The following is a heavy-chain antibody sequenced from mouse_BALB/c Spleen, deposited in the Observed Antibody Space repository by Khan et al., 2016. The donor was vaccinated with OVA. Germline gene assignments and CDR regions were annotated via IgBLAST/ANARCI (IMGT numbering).Heavy chain of an antibody. CDR1: GYSITSDYA. CDR3: ASSGTISTVVITDFDY. V-gene: IGHV3-2*02. D-gene: IGHD1-1*01. CDR2: IKYSGST. J-gene: IGHJ2*01. Sequence: EVQLQESGPGLVKPSQSLSLTCTVTGYSITSDYAWNWIRQFPGNKLEWMGYIKYSGSTSYNPSLKSRFSITRNTSKNQFFLQLSSVTTEDTATYYCASSGTISTVVITDFDYWGQGTTLTVSS.